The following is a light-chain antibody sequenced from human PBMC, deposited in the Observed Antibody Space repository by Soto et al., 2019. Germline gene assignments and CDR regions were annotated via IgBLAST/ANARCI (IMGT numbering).Light chain of an antibody. Sequence: EIVLTQSPATLSLSPGERATLSCRASQSVSSYLAWYQQKPGQAPRLLIYAASNRATGIPARFSGSGSGTDFTLTISSLEPEDFAVYYCQPRSNWPITFGQGTRLEIK. J-gene: IGKJ5*01. V-gene: IGKV3-11*01. CDR1: QSVSSY. CDR2: AAS. CDR3: QPRSNWPIT.